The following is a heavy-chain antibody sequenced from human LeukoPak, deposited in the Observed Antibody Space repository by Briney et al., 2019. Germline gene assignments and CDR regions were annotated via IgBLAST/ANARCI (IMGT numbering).Heavy chain of an antibody. D-gene: IGHD2-8*01. J-gene: IGHJ6*03. CDR1: GGSISSYY. Sequence: SETLSLTCTVSGGSISSYYWSWIRQPPGKGLEWIGYIYYSGSTNYNPSLKSRVTISVDTSKNQFSLKLSSVTAADTAVYYCARVADCTNDVCYSDYYYYMDVWGKGTTVTVSS. V-gene: IGHV4-59*01. CDR3: ARVADCTNDVCYSDYYYYMDV. CDR2: IYYSGST.